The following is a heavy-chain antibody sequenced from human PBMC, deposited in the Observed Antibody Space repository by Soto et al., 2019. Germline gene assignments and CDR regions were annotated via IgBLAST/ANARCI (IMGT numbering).Heavy chain of an antibody. CDR3: ARVERGIATTVVSAFDI. V-gene: IGHV4-34*01. CDR2: MSHGGGT. J-gene: IGHJ3*02. Sequence: SETLSLTCAVYGGSVSSGRYYWSWIRQPPGKGLEWIGEMSHGGGTHFNPSLKSRVTISVDTSKNQFSLKMSFVTAADTALYYCARVERGIATTVVSAFDIWGTGIMVTLSS. CDR1: GGSVSSGRYY. D-gene: IGHD1-1*01.